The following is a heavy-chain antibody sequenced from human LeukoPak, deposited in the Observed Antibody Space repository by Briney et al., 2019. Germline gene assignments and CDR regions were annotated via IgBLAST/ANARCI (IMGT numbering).Heavy chain of an antibody. J-gene: IGHJ4*02. Sequence: GGSLRLSCAASGFTFSSYSMNWVRQAPGKGLEWVSSISSSSSYIYYADSVKGRFTISRDNAKNSLYLQMNSLRAEDTAVYYCVRTDGYYDTSGSFGYWGQGTVVTVSS. V-gene: IGHV3-21*03. CDR3: VRTDGYYDTSGSFGY. CDR2: ISSSSSYI. CDR1: GFTFSSYS. D-gene: IGHD3-22*01.